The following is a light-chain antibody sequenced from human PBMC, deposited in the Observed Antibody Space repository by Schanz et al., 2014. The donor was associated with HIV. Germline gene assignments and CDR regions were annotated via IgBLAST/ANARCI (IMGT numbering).Light chain of an antibody. CDR2: DVT. CDR1: SSDVGGYKF. CDR3: ATWDISLNGPV. J-gene: IGLJ2*01. V-gene: IGLV2-14*03. Sequence: QSALTQPASLSGSPGQSITISCTGTSSDVGGYKFVSWYQQHPGKAPKLMIYDVTNRPSGVSNRFSGSKSGTSASLVISGLQSEDEADYYCATWDISLNGPVFGGGTKLTVL.